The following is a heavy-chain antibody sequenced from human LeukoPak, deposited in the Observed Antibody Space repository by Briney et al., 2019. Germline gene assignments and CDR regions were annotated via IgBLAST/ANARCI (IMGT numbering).Heavy chain of an antibody. Sequence: ASVKVSCKASGGTFSSYAISWVRQAPGQGLEWMGRIIPILGIANYAQKFQGRVTITADKSTSTAYMELSSLRSEDTAAYYCARDLEIWEKPGDYYDSSGYYPVNYFDYWGQGTLVTVSS. V-gene: IGHV1-69*04. CDR3: ARDLEIWEKPGDYYDSSGYYPVNYFDY. D-gene: IGHD3-22*01. CDR1: GGTFSSYA. CDR2: IIPILGIA. J-gene: IGHJ4*02.